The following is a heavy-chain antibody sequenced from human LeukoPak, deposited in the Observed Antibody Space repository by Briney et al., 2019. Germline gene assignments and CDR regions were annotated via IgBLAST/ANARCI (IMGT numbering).Heavy chain of an antibody. J-gene: IGHJ4*02. Sequence: GGSLRLSCAASGFTVSSNYMSWVRQAPGKGLEWVAFIRYDGSNKYYADSVKGRFTISRDNSKNTLYLQMNSLRAEDTAVYYCAKIPPYSSSPSPLDYWGQGTLVTVSS. CDR2: IRYDGSNK. D-gene: IGHD6-13*01. CDR3: AKIPPYSSSPSPLDY. CDR1: GFTVSSNY. V-gene: IGHV3-30*02.